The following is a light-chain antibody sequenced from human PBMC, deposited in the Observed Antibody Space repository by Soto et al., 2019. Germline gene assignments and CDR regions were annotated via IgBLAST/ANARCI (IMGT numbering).Light chain of an antibody. J-gene: IGKJ1*01. CDR1: QSISSW. CDR3: QQYNSYQGT. CDR2: KAS. V-gene: IGKV1-5*03. Sequence: DIQMTQSPSTLSASVGDRVTITCRASQSISSWLAWYQQKPGKAPKLLIYKASSLESGVPSRFSGSGSRTEFTLTISTLQPDDFATYYCQQYNSYQGTFGQGTKVEIK.